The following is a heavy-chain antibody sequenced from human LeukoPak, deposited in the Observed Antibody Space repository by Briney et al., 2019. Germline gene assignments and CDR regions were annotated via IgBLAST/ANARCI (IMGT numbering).Heavy chain of an antibody. D-gene: IGHD2-2*01. J-gene: IGHJ3*02. Sequence: PSETLSLTCTVSGGSISSYYWSWIRQPPGKGLEWIGYIYYSGSTNYNPSLKSRVTISVDTSKNQFSLKLSSVTAADTAVYYCARDRYHDAFDIWGQGTMVTVSS. CDR3: ARDRYHDAFDI. CDR1: GGSISSYY. V-gene: IGHV4-59*01. CDR2: IYYSGST.